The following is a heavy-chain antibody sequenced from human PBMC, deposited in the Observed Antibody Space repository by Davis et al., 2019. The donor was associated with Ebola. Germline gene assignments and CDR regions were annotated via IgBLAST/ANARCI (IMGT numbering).Heavy chain of an antibody. Sequence: PGGSLRLSCAASGFTFSSYAMHWVRQAPGKGLEWVAVISYDGSNKYYADSVKGRFTISRDNAKNSLYLQMNSLRAEDTAVYYCARVLAAAGTRYYYGMDVWGQGTTVTVSS. CDR2: ISYDGSNK. D-gene: IGHD6-13*01. CDR3: ARVLAAAGTRYYYGMDV. CDR1: GFTFSSYA. J-gene: IGHJ6*02. V-gene: IGHV3-30-3*01.